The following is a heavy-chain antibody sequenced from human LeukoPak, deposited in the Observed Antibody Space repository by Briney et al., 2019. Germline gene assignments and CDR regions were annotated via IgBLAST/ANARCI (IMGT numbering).Heavy chain of an antibody. J-gene: IGHJ4*02. CDR3: ARTSISSGSYLGFDY. CDR1: GFTFSTCE. D-gene: IGHD1-26*01. V-gene: IGHV3-48*03. CDR2: VTSSSTAI. Sequence: PGGSLRLSCAASGFTFSTCEMNWVRQAPGKGLEWVSHVTSSSTAIYYADSVRGRFTISRDNAKNSLYLQMNSLRDEDTAVYYCARTSISSGSYLGFDYWGQGALVTVSS.